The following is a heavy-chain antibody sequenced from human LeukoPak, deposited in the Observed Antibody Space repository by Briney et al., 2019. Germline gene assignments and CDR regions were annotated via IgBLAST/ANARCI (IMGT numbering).Heavy chain of an antibody. CDR2: ISTSGSTI. D-gene: IGHD2-8*01. Sequence: PGGSLRLSCAASGFTFRDYYMRWIRQAPGKGLEWVSYISTSGSTIYYVDSVKGRFTISRDNAKNSLYLQMNILRAEATAVYYCARDSCTDDVCFDYWGQGTPVTVSS. V-gene: IGHV3-11*04. J-gene: IGHJ4*02. CDR1: GFTFRDYY. CDR3: ARDSCTDDVCFDY.